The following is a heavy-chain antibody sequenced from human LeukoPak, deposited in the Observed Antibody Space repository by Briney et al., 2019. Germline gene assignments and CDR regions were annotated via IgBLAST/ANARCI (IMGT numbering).Heavy chain of an antibody. V-gene: IGHV3-33*06. J-gene: IGHJ3*02. D-gene: IGHD3-9*01. CDR2: LWREGTNQ. CDR3: AKGYEIFDGSLDI. CDR1: GFTFSDHG. Sequence: GGSLRLSCVASGFTFSDHGMHWVRQAPGKGLEWVAVLWREGTNQFCADSVKGRFSFSRDNSKNTLYVQMNNLRVDDTAVYYRAKGYEIFDGSLDIWGQGTIVTVSS.